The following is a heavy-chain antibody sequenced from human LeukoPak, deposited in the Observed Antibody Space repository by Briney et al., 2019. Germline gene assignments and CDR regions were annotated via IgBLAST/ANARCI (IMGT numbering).Heavy chain of an antibody. V-gene: IGHV3-23*01. D-gene: IGHD3-22*01. J-gene: IGHJ4*02. CDR1: GFTVSSNY. CDR2: ISGSGGST. CDR3: AKDYYDSSGYYLN. Sequence: GGSLRLSCAASGFTVSSNYMSWVRQAPGKGLEWVSAISGSGGSTYYADSVKGRFTISRDNSKNTLYLQMNSLRAEDTAVYYCAKDYYDSSGYYLNWGQGTLVTVSS.